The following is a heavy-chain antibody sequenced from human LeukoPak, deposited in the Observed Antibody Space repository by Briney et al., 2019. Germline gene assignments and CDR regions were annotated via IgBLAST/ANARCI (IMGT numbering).Heavy chain of an antibody. CDR1: GRSITRGGYY. Sequence: SETLSLTCTLSGRSITRGGYYWSWIRQHPGRGLEWIGYIYHGGNTYYNPSLKSRLTISVDTSKNQFSLNLTSVTAADTAVYYCARVPMGASYYYMDVWGKGTTVTVSS. J-gene: IGHJ6*03. V-gene: IGHV4-31*03. CDR3: ARVPMGASYYYMDV. D-gene: IGHD1-26*01. CDR2: IYHGGNT.